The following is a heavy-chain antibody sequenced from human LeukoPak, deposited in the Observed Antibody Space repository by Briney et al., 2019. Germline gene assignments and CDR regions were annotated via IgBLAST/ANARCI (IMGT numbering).Heavy chain of an antibody. J-gene: IGHJ4*02. D-gene: IGHD1-26*01. CDR2: IYSGGST. V-gene: IGHV3-66*01. CDR1: GFTFNNYG. CDR3: ASGIRAFDY. Sequence: GGSLRLSCAATGFTFNNYGMSWVRQAPGKGLEWVSVIYSGGSTYYADSLKGRFTISRDNSKNTLYLQMNSLRAEDTAVYYCASGIRAFDYWGQGALVTVSS.